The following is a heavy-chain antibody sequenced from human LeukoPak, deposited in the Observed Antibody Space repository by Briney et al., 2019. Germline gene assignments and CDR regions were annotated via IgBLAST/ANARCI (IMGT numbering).Heavy chain of an antibody. CDR3: ARAIVVVAAINFDY. V-gene: IGHV4-38-2*02. CDR2: IYHSGST. J-gene: IGHJ4*02. D-gene: IGHD2-15*01. CDR1: GYSISSGYY. Sequence: SETLSLTCTVSGYSISSGYYWGWIRQPPGKGLEWIGSIYHSGSTYYNPSLKSRVTISVDTSKNQFSLKLSSVTAADTAVCYCARAIVVVAAINFDYWGQGTLVTVSS.